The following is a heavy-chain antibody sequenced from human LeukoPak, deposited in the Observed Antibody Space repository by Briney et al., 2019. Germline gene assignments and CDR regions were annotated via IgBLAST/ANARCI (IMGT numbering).Heavy chain of an antibody. CDR2: ISSSGGGT. CDR1: GFTFSSYA. V-gene: IGHV3-23*01. CDR3: AKDAVGVASVDY. J-gene: IGHJ4*02. Sequence: PGGSLRLSCAASGFTFSSYAMSWVRQAPGKGLEWVSAISSSGGGTYYADSVKGRFTNSRDNSKNTLYLQMNSLRAEDTAVYYCAKDAVGVASVDYWGQGTLVTVSS. D-gene: IGHD1-26*01.